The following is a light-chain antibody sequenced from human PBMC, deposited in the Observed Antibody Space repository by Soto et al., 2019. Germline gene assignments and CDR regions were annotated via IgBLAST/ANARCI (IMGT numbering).Light chain of an antibody. J-gene: IGKJ1*01. V-gene: IGKV3-20*01. Sequence: EIVLTQSPGTLSLSPGERATLSCRASQSVSSSYLAWYQQKPGQAPRLLIYGASSRTTGIPDRFSGSGSGTDFTLTLSRMEPEDFAVYYCQQYGSSPPWTFGQGPKVEIK. CDR1: QSVSSSY. CDR3: QQYGSSPPWT. CDR2: GAS.